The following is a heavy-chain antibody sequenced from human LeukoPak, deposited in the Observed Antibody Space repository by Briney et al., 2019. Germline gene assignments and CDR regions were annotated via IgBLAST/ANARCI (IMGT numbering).Heavy chain of an antibody. CDR1: GYTFTSYD. V-gene: IGHV1-8*01. CDR2: MNLNSGNT. D-gene: IGHD5-12*01. Sequence: ASVKVSCKASGYTFTSYDINWVRQATGQGLEWMGWMNLNSGNTGYAQKFQGRVTMTRNTSISTAYMELSSLRSEDTAVYYCARRGYSGYDLIVDYWGQGTLVTVSS. J-gene: IGHJ4*02. CDR3: ARRGYSGYDLIVDY.